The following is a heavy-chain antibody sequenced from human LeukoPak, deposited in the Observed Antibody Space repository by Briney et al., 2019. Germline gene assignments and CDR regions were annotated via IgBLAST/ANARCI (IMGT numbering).Heavy chain of an antibody. Sequence: GASGKVSRKAAGYTFTGYYMHWGRQAPGQGLEWMGRINPNSSGTNYAQKFQGRGTMTRDTAISTAYMELSRLRSDDTAVYYCARGESSGYPHPISDDAFDIWGQGTMVTVSS. CDR2: INPNSSGT. CDR3: ARGESSGYPHPISDDAFDI. CDR1: GYTFTGYY. D-gene: IGHD3-22*01. J-gene: IGHJ3*02. V-gene: IGHV1-2*06.